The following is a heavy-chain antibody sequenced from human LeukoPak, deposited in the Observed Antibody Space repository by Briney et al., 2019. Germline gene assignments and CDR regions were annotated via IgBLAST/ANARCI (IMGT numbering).Heavy chain of an antibody. J-gene: IGHJ3*02. CDR1: GGSISSSSYY. Sequence: SETLSLTCTVSGGSISSSSYYWGWIRQPPGKGLEWIGSIYYSGSTYYNPSLKSRVTISVDTSKNQFSLKLSSVTAADTAVYYRVRLYDTYDAFDIWGQGTMVTVSA. CDR2: IYYSGST. CDR3: VRLYDTYDAFDI. V-gene: IGHV4-39*01. D-gene: IGHD5/OR15-5a*01.